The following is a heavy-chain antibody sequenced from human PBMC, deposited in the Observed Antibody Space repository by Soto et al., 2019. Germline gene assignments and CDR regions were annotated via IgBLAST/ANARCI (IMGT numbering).Heavy chain of an antibody. CDR2: ISGSGGIT. Sequence: PGGSLRLSCAASGFTFSSYGMRCVRQAPGKGLEWFSAISGSGGITYYADSVKGRFTISRDSAKSTLYLQMNSLRAEDTAVYYCAREPPIRLFEWLLDSWAQGTLVNVSS. V-gene: IGHV3-23*01. CDR3: AREPPIRLFEWLLDS. J-gene: IGHJ4*02. D-gene: IGHD3-9*01. CDR1: GFTFSSYG.